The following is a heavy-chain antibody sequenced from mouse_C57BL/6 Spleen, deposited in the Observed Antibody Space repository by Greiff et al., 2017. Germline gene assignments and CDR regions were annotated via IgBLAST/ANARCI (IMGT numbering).Heavy chain of an antibody. V-gene: IGHV1-18*01. Sequence: VQLQQSGPELVKPGASVKIPCKASGYTFTDYNMDWVKQSHGKSLEWIGDINPNNGGTIYNQKFKGKATLTVDKSSSTAYMELRSLTSEDTAVYYGARYYSNYLGWYFDVWGTGTTVTVSS. CDR1: GYTFTDYN. D-gene: IGHD2-5*01. CDR3: ARYYSNYLGWYFDV. CDR2: INPNNGGT. J-gene: IGHJ1*03.